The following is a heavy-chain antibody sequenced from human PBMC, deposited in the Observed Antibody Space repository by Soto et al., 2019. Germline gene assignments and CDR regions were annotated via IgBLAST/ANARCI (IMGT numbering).Heavy chain of an antibody. D-gene: IGHD6-6*01. CDR1: GFTFSSYA. J-gene: IGHJ4*02. V-gene: IGHV3-23*01. Sequence: GGSLRLSCAASGFTFSSYAMSWVRQAPGKGLEWVSAISGSGGSTYYADSVKGRFTISRDNSKNTLYLRMNSLRAEDTAVYYCAKDTAKDSSSLFDYWGQGTLVTVSS. CDR2: ISGSGGST. CDR3: AKDTAKDSSSLFDY.